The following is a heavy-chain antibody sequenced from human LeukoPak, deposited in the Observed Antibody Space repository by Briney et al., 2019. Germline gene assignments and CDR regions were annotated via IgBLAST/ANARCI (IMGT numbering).Heavy chain of an antibody. CDR3: ARSLSYYYYYYMDV. CDR2: IRGSGDST. Sequence: GGSLRLSCAASGFTFSSHPMSWVRLAPGKGLEWVSSIRGSGDSTYYADSVKGRFTISRDNTKNSLYLQMNSLRAEDTAVYYCARSLSYYYYYYMDVWGKGTTVTISS. CDR1: GFTFSSHP. J-gene: IGHJ6*03. V-gene: IGHV3-23*01.